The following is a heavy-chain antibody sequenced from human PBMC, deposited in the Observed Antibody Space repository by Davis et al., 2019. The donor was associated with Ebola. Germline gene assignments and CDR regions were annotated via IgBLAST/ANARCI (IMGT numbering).Heavy chain of an antibody. Sequence: GESLKISCQGSGYSFSTYWISWVRQMPGKGLEWMGIIFPGDSDTKYSPSFQGQVTISADKSIKTAYLQWSSLMASDTAMYYCARHYYDSSAYLIYWGQGTLVTVSS. J-gene: IGHJ4*02. CDR2: IFPGDSDT. V-gene: IGHV5-51*01. CDR1: GYSFSTYW. D-gene: IGHD3-22*01. CDR3: ARHYYDSSAYLIY.